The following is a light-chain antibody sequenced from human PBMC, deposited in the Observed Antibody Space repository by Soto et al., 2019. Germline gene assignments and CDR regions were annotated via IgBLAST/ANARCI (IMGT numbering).Light chain of an antibody. CDR1: QSVSSN. J-gene: IGKJ1*01. CDR2: GAS. Sequence: EIRMTQSPATLSVSPGERATLSCRASQSVSSNLAWYQQKPGQAPRLLIYGASSRATGIPARFSGSGSGTEFTLTISSLQSEDFAVYYCQQYNNWPQTFGQGTKVDIK. V-gene: IGKV3-15*01. CDR3: QQYNNWPQT.